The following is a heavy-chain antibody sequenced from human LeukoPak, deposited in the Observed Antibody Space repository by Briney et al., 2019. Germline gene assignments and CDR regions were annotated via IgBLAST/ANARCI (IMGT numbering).Heavy chain of an antibody. V-gene: IGHV1-69*05. CDR3: AREWAPKPQGYCSGGSCFTPAWFDP. CDR1: GGTFSSYA. J-gene: IGHJ5*02. Sequence: GSSVKVSCKASGGTFSSYAISWVRQAPGQGLEWMGGIIPIFGTANYAQKFQGRVTITTDESTSTAYMELSSLRSEDTAVDYCAREWAPKPQGYCSGGSCFTPAWFDPWGQGTLVTVSS. D-gene: IGHD2-15*01. CDR2: IIPIFGTA.